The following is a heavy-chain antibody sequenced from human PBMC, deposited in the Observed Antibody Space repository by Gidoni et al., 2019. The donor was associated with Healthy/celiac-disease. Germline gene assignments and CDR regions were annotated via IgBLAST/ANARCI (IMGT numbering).Heavy chain of an antibody. CDR3: ARLKPRYCSGGSCLTHYGMDV. V-gene: IGHV1-2*02. J-gene: IGHJ6*02. D-gene: IGHD2-15*01. CDR1: GYTFTGHY. Sequence: QVQLVQSGAEVKKPGASVKVSCKASGYTFTGHYMHWVRQAPGQGLEWMGWINPNSGGTNYAQKFQGRVTMTRDTSISTAYMELSRLRSDDTAVYYCARLKPRYCSGGSCLTHYGMDVWGQGTTVTVSS. CDR2: INPNSGGT.